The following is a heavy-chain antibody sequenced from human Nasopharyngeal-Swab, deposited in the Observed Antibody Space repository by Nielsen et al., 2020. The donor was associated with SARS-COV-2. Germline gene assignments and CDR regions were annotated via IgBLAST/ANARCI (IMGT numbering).Heavy chain of an antibody. D-gene: IGHD5-18*01. CDR2: IYYSGST. V-gene: IGHV4-59*08. Sequence: WIRQPPGKGPEWIGYIYYSGSTNYNPSLKSRVTISVDTSKNQFSLKLSSVTAADTAVYYCARRAVGGYHPNYYYGMDVWGQGTTVTVSS. J-gene: IGHJ6*02. CDR3: ARRAVGGYHPNYYYGMDV.